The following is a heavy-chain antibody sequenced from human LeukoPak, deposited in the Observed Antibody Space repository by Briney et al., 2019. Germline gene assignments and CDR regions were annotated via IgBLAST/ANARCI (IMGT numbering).Heavy chain of an antibody. CDR3: AREGSFYFDY. V-gene: IGHV3-48*03. CDR2: ISSSGSPT. Sequence: GGSLRLSCAASGLTFSSYAMHWVRQAPGKGLEWVSYISSSGSPTFYAASVKGRLTISRDNTNNSLFLQMNSLRAEDSAVYYCAREGSFYFDYWGQGTLATVSS. J-gene: IGHJ4*02. CDR1: GLTFSSYA.